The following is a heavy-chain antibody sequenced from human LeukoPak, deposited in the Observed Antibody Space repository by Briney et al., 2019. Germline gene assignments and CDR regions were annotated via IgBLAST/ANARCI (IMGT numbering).Heavy chain of an antibody. CDR1: GGSPSRYY. J-gene: IGHJ5*02. CDR2: IYTSVSN. CDR3: ARDLHTGTGLDP. Sequence: PESLSLTCLVAGGSPSRYYWSWIRPPAGRGLGWVGCIYTSVSNNYNPSIKSRVALPVPPSKYQSPLKLSSETAVDTAVYYCARDLHTGTGLDPWGQGTLVTVSS. V-gene: IGHV4-4*07.